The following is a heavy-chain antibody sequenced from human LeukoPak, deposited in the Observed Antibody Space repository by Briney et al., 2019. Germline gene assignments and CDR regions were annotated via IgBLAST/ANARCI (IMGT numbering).Heavy chain of an antibody. J-gene: IGHJ6*02. CDR3: ARDKTYYYGIDV. V-gene: IGHV3-74*01. CDR2: INSDGSST. Sequence: GGSLRLSCAASGLTFSSYWMHWVRQAPGKGLVWVSRINSDGSSTNYADSVKGRFTISRDNSKNTLYLQMNSLRAEDTAVYYCARDKTYYYGIDVWGQGTTVTVSS. CDR1: GLTFSSYW.